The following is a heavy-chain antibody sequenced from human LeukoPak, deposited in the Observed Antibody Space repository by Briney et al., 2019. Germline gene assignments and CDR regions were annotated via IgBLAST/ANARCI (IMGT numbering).Heavy chain of an antibody. CDR2: IIHIFGTA. CDR1: GGTFSSYA. CDR3: ARGPYGDYEPFGFDY. V-gene: IGHV1-69*05. Sequence: SVKVSCKASGGTFSSYAISWVRQAPGQGLEWMGRIIHIFGTANYAQKFQGRVTITTDESTSTAYMELSSLRSEDTAVYYCARGPYGDYEPFGFDYWGQGTLVTVSS. D-gene: IGHD4-17*01. J-gene: IGHJ4*02.